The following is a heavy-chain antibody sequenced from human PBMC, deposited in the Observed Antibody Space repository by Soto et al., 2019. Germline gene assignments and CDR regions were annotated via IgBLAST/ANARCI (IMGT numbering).Heavy chain of an antibody. Sequence: PSETLSLTCAVYGGSFSGYYWSWIRQPPGKGLEWIGEINHSGSTNYNPSLKSRVTISVDTSKNQFSLKLSSVTAADTAVYYCASNGAFSGIAASGMDVWGQGTTVTVSS. V-gene: IGHV4-34*01. CDR2: INHSGST. CDR1: GGSFSGYY. J-gene: IGHJ6*02. CDR3: ASNGAFSGIAASGMDV. D-gene: IGHD6-25*01.